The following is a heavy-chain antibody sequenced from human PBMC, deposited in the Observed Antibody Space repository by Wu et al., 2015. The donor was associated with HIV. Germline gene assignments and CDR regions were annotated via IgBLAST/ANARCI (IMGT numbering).Heavy chain of an antibody. CDR2: MNPNSGNT. J-gene: IGHJ4*02. CDR3: ARGRTLMYSSSWPY. D-gene: IGHD6-13*01. CDR1: GYTFTTYD. Sequence: QVQVVQSGAEVKKPGASVKVSCKASGYTFTTYDINWVRQATGQGLEWMGWMNPNSGNTGYAQKFQGRVTMTRNTSISTAYMELSSLRSEDTAVYYCARGRTLMYSSSWPYWGQGTLVTVSS. V-gene: IGHV1-8*01.